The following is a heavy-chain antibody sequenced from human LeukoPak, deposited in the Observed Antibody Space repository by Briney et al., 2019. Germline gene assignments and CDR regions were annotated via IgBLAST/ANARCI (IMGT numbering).Heavy chain of an antibody. CDR2: ISDSGGRT. CDR3: AKDSGHLLYYFDY. Sequence: GGSLRLSCAVSGITLSNYGMSWVRQAPGKGLEWVAGISDSGGRTNYADSVKGRFTISRDNPKNTLYLQMNSLRAEDTAVYYCAKDSGHLLYYFDYWDQGTLVTVSS. V-gene: IGHV3-23*01. J-gene: IGHJ4*02. CDR1: GITLSNYG. D-gene: IGHD5-12*01.